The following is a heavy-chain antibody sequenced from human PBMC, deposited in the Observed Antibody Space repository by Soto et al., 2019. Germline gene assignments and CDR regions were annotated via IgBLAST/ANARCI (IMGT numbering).Heavy chain of an antibody. CDR3: AKVGVMTTVSQAEYFLY. Sequence: GGSLRLSCAASGFTFDGFAMTWVRQAPGKGLEWVSALSGSGGSTYYADSVKGRFTISRDNSKNTLYLQMNSLRAEDTAVYYCAKVGVMTTVSQAEYFLYWDQGPLV. D-gene: IGHD4-17*01. CDR2: LSGSGGST. V-gene: IGHV3-23*01. CDR1: GFTFDGFA. J-gene: IGHJ4*03.